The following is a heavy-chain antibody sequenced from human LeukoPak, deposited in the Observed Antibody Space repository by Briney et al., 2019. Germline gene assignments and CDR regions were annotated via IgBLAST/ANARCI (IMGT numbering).Heavy chain of an antibody. CDR1: GFTFSSYA. CDR2: ISSNGGST. V-gene: IGHV3-64*01. CDR3: ARWVEGTTYFDY. D-gene: IGHD1-1*01. Sequence: GGSLRLSCAASGFTFSSYAMHWVRQAPGKGLEYVSAISSNGGSTYYANSVKGRFTISRDNSKNTLYLQMVSLRAEDMAVYYCARWVEGTTYFDYWGQGTLVTVSS. J-gene: IGHJ4*02.